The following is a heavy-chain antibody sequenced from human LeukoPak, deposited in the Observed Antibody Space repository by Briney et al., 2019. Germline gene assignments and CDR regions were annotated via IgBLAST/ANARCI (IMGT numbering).Heavy chain of an antibody. CDR3: APDHYYDSSGYYGY. Sequence: GASVKVSCKASGYTFTGYYMHWVRQAPGQGLEWMGRIIPILGIANYAQKFQGRVTITADKSTSTAYMELSSLRSEDTAVYYCAPDHYYDSSGYYGYWGQGTLVTVSS. J-gene: IGHJ4*02. CDR1: GYTFTGYY. CDR2: IIPILGIA. V-gene: IGHV1-69*02. D-gene: IGHD3-22*01.